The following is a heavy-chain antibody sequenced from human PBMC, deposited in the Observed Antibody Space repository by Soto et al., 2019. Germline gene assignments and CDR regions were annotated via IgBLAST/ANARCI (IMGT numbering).Heavy chain of an antibody. D-gene: IGHD4-17*01. V-gene: IGHV4-4*07. CDR3: ARATRDYGDYGYFDY. J-gene: IGHJ4*02. Sequence: QVQLLESGPGLVKPSETLSLSCTVSGGSISNYYWSWIRQPAGKGLEWIGRIYSSGSTNYNPSLKSRVTVSLDTSKNQFSLKLSSVTATDTAVYYCARATRDYGDYGYFDYWGQGILVIVSS. CDR2: IYSSGST. CDR1: GGSISNYY.